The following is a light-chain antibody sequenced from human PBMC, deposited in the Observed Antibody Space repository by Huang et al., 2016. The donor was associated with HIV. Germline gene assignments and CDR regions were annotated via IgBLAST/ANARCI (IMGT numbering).Light chain of an antibody. V-gene: IGKV4-1*01. J-gene: IGKJ4*01. Sequence: DIVMTQSPDSLAVSLGERATINCKSSQSVLYSSNNKNYLVWYQQKPGQPPKLLIYGASTRESGVPDRFSGSGSGTDFTLTINSLQAEDVAVYYCQQYYSAPLTFGGGTKVEIK. CDR2: GAS. CDR3: QQYYSAPLT. CDR1: QSVLYSSNNKNY.